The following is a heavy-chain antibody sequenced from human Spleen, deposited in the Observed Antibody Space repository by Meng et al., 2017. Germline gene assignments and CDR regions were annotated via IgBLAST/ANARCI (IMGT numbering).Heavy chain of an antibody. CDR1: GYNFPDYS. CDR2: INPKSGDT. J-gene: IGHJ4*02. D-gene: IGHD6-25*01. CDR3: ARDEDISAAGKLFGDY. Sequence: GGSLRLSCKPSGYNFPDYSIHWVRRAPGQGLEWMGRINPKSGDTHYAQKFQARVTMTGDTSISTAYMELSGLRSDDTAMYYCARDEDISAAGKLFGDYWGQGTLVTVSS. V-gene: IGHV1-2*06.